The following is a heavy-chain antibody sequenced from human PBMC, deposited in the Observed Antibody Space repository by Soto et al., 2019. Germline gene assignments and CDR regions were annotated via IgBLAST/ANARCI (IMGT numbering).Heavy chain of an antibody. D-gene: IGHD3-9*01. CDR1: GFTFSNAW. CDR3: NTELHPWSPDWWFDP. V-gene: IGHV3-15*01. J-gene: IGHJ5*02. Sequence: GGSLRLSCAASGFTFSNAWMSWVRRAPGKGLEWVGRIKSKTDGGTTDYAAPVKGRFTISRDDSKNTLYLQMNSLKTEDTAAYYCNTELHPWSPDWWFDPWGQGTLVTVYS. CDR2: IKSKTDGGTT.